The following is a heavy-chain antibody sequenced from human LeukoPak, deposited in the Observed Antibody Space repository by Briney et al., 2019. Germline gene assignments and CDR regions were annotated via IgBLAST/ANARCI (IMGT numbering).Heavy chain of an antibody. Sequence: GGSLRLSCTASGFSFISYGMNWVRQAPGKGLEWVSYISSGGSTIYYADSVKGRFTISRDNAKNSLYLQMNSLRAEDTAVYYCARDENSGRDFDSWGQGTLVTVSS. D-gene: IGHD1-26*01. CDR1: GFSFISYG. J-gene: IGHJ4*02. CDR3: ARDENSGRDFDS. CDR2: ISSGGSTI. V-gene: IGHV3-48*01.